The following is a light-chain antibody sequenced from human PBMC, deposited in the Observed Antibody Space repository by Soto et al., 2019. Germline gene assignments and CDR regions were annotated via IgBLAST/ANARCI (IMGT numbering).Light chain of an antibody. CDR1: QSVSSY. CDR3: QQRSNWPG. V-gene: IGKV3-11*01. CDR2: AAS. J-gene: IGKJ3*01. Sequence: EIVLTQSPATLSLSPGERATLSCRASQSVSSYLAWYQQKPGQAPRLLIYAASNRATGIPARFSGSGSGTDFTLTISSLEPEDFAVYYCQQRSNWPGFGPGTKVDIK.